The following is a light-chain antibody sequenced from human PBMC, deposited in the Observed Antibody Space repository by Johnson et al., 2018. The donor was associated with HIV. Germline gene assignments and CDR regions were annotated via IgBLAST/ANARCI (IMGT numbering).Light chain of an antibody. Sequence: QSVLTQPPSVSAAPGQKVTISCSGGRSNIGNNYVSWYQQLPGTTPKLLMYEDNERPSGIPDRFSGSKSGTSATLGITGLQTGDEADYYCGTWDSSLSAGRVFGTGTKVTGL. V-gene: IGLV1-51*02. CDR3: GTWDSSLSAGRV. CDR2: EDN. CDR1: RSNIGNNY. J-gene: IGLJ1*01.